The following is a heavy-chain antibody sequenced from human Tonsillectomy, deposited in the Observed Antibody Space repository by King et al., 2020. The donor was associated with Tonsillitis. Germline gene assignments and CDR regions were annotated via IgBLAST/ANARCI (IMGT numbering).Heavy chain of an antibody. D-gene: IGHD3-10*01. CDR1: GGSISSYY. CDR3: TTYTLWSDWYFDL. CDR2: IYYSGST. V-gene: IGHV4-59*08. Sequence: VQLQESGPGLVKPSETLSLTCTVSGGSISSYYWTWIRQPPGKGLEWIGYIYYSGSTNYNPSLKSRVTISVDTSKNQFSLKLSSVTAADTAVYYCTTYTLWSDWYFDLWGRGTLVTVSS. J-gene: IGHJ2*01.